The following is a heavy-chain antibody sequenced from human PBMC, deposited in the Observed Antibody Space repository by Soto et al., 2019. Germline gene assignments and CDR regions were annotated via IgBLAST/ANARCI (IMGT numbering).Heavy chain of an antibody. D-gene: IGHD1-26*01. CDR2: IYWNDDK. CDR3: AREGAIVPRFFDP. J-gene: IGHJ5*02. CDR1: GFSLSTNGVG. V-gene: IGHV2-5*01. Sequence: QITLKESGPTLVKPTQTLTLICTFSGFSLSTNGVGVGWIRQPPGKALEWLALIYWNDDKRYSPSLKSRLTIPKDTSKNQVVLTMTNVDPVDTATYYCAREGAIVPRFFDPWGQGTLVTVSS.